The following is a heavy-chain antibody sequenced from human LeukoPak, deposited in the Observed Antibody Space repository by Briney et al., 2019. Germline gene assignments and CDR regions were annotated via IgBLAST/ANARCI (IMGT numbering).Heavy chain of an antibody. Sequence: SETLSLTCTVSGGSISSGGYYWSWIRQPPGKGLEWIGYIYHSGSTYYNPSLKSRVTISVDRSKNQFSLKLSSVTAADTAVYYCARDRHYYGSGVLDPWGQGTLVTVSS. CDR3: ARDRHYYGSGVLDP. J-gene: IGHJ5*02. D-gene: IGHD3-10*01. V-gene: IGHV4-30-2*01. CDR1: GGSISSGGYY. CDR2: IYHSGST.